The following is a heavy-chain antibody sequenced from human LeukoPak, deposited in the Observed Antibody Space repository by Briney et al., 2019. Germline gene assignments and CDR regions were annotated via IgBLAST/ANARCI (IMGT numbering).Heavy chain of an antibody. D-gene: IGHD3-16*01. CDR1: GSTFSSHG. CDR2: SSSIGGRT. V-gene: IGHV3-23*01. J-gene: IGHJ1*01. CDR3: AKDDAWGRFYH. Sequence: GGSLRLSCAASGSTFSSHGMNWVRQAPGKELEWVSGSSSIGGRTYYADSVKGRFTVTRDNSRNTLHLQMNSLRVEDTGVYYCAKDDAWGRFYHWGQGTLVTVSS.